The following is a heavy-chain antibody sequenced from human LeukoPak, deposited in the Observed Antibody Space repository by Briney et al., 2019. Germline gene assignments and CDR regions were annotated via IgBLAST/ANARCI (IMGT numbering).Heavy chain of an antibody. D-gene: IGHD3-22*01. Sequence: SETLSLTCTVSGGSISSGSYYWSWIRQPAGKGLEWIGSSYTSGSTNYNPSLKSRVTMSVDTSKNQLSLKLISVPAADAAVYCCAGDQYYYGSSVYSGLDDWGKGTLVTVSS. V-gene: IGHV4-61*02. CDR2: SYTSGST. J-gene: IGHJ4*02. CDR1: GGSISSGSYY. CDR3: AGDQYYYGSSVYSGLDD.